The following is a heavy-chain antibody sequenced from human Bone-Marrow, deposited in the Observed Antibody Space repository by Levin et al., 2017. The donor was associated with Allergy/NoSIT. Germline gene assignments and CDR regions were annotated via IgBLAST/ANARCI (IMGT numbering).Heavy chain of an antibody. CDR3: ARDGGLVDY. V-gene: IGHV3-11*01. D-gene: IGHD2-15*01. CDR1: GFTFSDYY. J-gene: IGHJ4*02. Sequence: LSLTCAASGFTFSDYYMSWFRQAPGKGLEWVSYIGSGGVTIYYAESVRGRFSISRDDAKNSLYLQMNSLRAEDTAVYYCARDGGLVDYWGQGTLVTVSS. CDR2: IGSGGVTI.